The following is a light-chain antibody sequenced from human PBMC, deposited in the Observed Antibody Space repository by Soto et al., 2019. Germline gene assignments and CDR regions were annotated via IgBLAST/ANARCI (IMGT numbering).Light chain of an antibody. Sequence: QSVLTQPPSVSGAAGQRVTISCTGSSSNIGAGYDVHWYQQLPGTAPKLLISNNNNRPSGVPDRFSGSKSGTSASLAITGLQAEDEADYYCQSYDSILRGVVFGGGTKLTVL. V-gene: IGLV1-40*01. CDR2: NNN. CDR3: QSYDSILRGVV. CDR1: SSNIGAGYD. J-gene: IGLJ2*01.